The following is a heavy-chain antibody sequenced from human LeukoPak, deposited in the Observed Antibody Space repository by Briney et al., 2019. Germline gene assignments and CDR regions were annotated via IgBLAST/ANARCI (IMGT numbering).Heavy chain of an antibody. J-gene: IGHJ4*02. CDR1: AITFSNSW. V-gene: IGHV3-7*04. D-gene: IGHD5/OR15-5a*01. CDR2: IKQDGSET. Sequence: GGSLRLSCTASAITFSNSWMSWVRQAPGKGLEWVANIKQDGSETNYADSVKGRFTISRDNAKNSLFLQMNSLRGEDTGIYYCARHLAGDSLYRHFDYWGQGTLVTVSS. CDR3: ARHLAGDSLYRHFDY.